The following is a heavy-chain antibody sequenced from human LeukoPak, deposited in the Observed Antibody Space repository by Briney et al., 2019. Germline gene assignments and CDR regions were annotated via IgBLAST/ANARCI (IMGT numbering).Heavy chain of an antibody. D-gene: IGHD3-3*01. CDR2: INPNSGDT. J-gene: IGHJ3*02. Sequence: GASVNVSCKASGYTFTAYCVHWVRQAPGQGLGWLGWINPNSGDTNYAQRFQGRVTMTRDASISTVYMGLTRLISDDTAVYYCARVQGYDDDSFVGFSSPDDAFAIWGQGTLVTVSS. CDR1: GYTFTAYC. V-gene: IGHV1-2*02. CDR3: ARVQGYDDDSFVGFSSPDDAFAI.